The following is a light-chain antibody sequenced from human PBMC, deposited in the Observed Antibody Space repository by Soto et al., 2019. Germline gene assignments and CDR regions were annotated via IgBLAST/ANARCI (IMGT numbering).Light chain of an antibody. CDR3: HQYGSSPLT. CDR2: AAS. J-gene: IGKJ1*01. CDR1: QSVTNSY. Sequence: EIVLTQSPGTLSLSPGGRATLSCRASQSVTNSYLAWFQQQPGQAPRLLISAASRRATGIPDRFSGSGSGTDFTLTIRRLEPEDFAVYYCHQYGSSPLTFGQGTKVEIK. V-gene: IGKV3-20*01.